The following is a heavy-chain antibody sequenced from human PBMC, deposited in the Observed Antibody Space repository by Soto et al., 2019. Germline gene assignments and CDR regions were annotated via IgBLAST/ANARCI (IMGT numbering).Heavy chain of an antibody. J-gene: IGHJ1*01. CDR1: RVCCSRCT. CDR2: FSSCSSYI. Sequence: GGFRWLDRPASRVCCSRCTLYHLLQDTGGKLEWVSSFSSCSSYIYYADSVKGRFTLSRDNAKNSLFLQMNSLRAEDTAVYHCARDLMPGAAPWQEYFQYWGQGTLVTVSS. D-gene: IGHD6-13*01. V-gene: IGHV3-21*01. CDR3: ARDLMPGAAPWQEYFQY.